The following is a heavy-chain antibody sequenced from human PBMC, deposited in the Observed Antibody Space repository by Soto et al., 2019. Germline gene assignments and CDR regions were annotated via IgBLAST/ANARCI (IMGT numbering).Heavy chain of an antibody. CDR2: IYYSGST. V-gene: IGHV4-61*01. Sequence: SETLSLTCTVSGGSVSSGSYYWTWIRQPRGKELEWLGYIYYSGSTYYNPSLKSRVTISVDTTKNQFSLKLSSVTAADTADYYCARRYCGSTSCNRHPDWFDSWGQGTLVTVSS. D-gene: IGHD2-2*01. CDR3: ARRYCGSTSCNRHPDWFDS. CDR1: GGSVSSGSYY. J-gene: IGHJ5*01.